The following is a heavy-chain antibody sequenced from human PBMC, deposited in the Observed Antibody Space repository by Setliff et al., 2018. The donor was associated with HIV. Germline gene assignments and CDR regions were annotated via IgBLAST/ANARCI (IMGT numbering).Heavy chain of an antibody. V-gene: IGHV7-4-1*02. CDR1: GYTFTSYA. CDR3: ARDPLWFGELRGAFDY. CDR2: INTHTGNP. J-gene: IGHJ4*02. Sequence: GASVKVSCKASGYTFTSYAMNWVRQAPGQGLEWMGWINTHTGNPTYAQGFTGRFVFSLDTSVSTAYLQISSLKAEDTAVYFCARDPLWFGELRGAFDYWGQGTLVTVSS. D-gene: IGHD3-10*01.